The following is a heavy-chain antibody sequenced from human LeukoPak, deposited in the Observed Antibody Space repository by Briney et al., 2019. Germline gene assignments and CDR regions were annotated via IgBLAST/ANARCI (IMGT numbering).Heavy chain of an antibody. V-gene: IGHV1-69*06. D-gene: IGHD5-18*01. CDR2: IIPIFGTA. CDR1: GGTFSSYA. CDR3: ARARYSYGDFFNY. Sequence: SVKVSCKASGGTFSSYAISWVRQAPGQGLEWMGGIIPIFGTANYAQKFQGRVTITADKSTSTAYMELSSLRSEDTAVYYCARARYSYGDFFNYWGQGTLVTVSS. J-gene: IGHJ4*02.